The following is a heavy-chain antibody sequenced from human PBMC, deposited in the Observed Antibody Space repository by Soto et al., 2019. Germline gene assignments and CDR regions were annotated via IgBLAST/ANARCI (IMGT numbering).Heavy chain of an antibody. CDR1: GCSISSSSYY. V-gene: IGHV4-39*01. CDR2: IYYSGST. Sequence: SETLSLTCTVSGCSISSSSYYWGWIRQPPGKGLEWIGSIYYSGSTYYNPSLKSRVTISVDTSKNQFSLKLSSVTAADTAVYYCARQERYFDWLEASYYYYGMDVWGQGTTVT. CDR3: ARQERYFDWLEASYYYYGMDV. J-gene: IGHJ6*02. D-gene: IGHD3-9*01.